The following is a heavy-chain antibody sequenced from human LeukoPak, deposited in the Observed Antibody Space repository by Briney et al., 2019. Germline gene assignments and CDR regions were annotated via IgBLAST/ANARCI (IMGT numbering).Heavy chain of an antibody. Sequence: GASVKVSCKASGGTFSSYAISWVRQAPGQGLEWMGGTIPIFGTANYAQKFQGRVTITADESTSTAYMELSSLRSEDTAVYYCARALSAAAGKNYWGQGTLVTVSS. CDR1: GGTFSSYA. V-gene: IGHV1-69*13. J-gene: IGHJ4*02. CDR3: ARALSAAAGKNY. CDR2: TIPIFGTA. D-gene: IGHD6-13*01.